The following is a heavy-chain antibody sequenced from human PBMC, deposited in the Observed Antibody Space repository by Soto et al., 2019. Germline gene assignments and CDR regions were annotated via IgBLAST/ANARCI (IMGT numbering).Heavy chain of an antibody. CDR3: AWQPRRLADYPGHFDY. CDR1: GGSLSSSSYY. CDR2: IYYSGST. Sequence: SENLSLTCTVSGGSLSSSSYYWGWIRQPPGKGLEWIGSIYYSGSTYYNPSLKSRVTISVDTSKNQFSLKLSSVTAADTAVYYCAWQPRRLADYPGHFDYWGQGTLVTVSS. J-gene: IGHJ4*02. V-gene: IGHV4-39*01. D-gene: IGHD3-16*01.